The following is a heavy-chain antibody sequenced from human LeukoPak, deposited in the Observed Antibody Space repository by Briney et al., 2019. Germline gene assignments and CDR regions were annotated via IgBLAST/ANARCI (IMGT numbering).Heavy chain of an antibody. CDR3: ASRAGDEYSSPNWFDP. CDR1: GCTFSSYA. V-gene: IGHV1-69*05. Sequence: SVKVSCKSSGCTFSSYAISWVRQAPGQGLEWMGGIIPIFGTANYAQKFQGRVTITTDESTSTAYMELSSLRSEDTAVYYCASRAGDEYSSPNWFDPWGQGTLVTVSS. CDR2: IIPIFGTA. J-gene: IGHJ5*02. D-gene: IGHD6-6*01.